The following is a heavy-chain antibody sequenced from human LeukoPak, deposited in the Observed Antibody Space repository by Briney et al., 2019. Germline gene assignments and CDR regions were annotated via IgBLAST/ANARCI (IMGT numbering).Heavy chain of an antibody. Sequence: SETLSLTCTVSGGSISSYYWSWIRQPPGKGLEWIGYIYYSGSTNYNPSLKSRVTISVDTSKNQFSLKLSSVTAADTAVYYCARRVGVVANNWFDPWGQGTLVTVSS. CDR1: GGSISSYY. CDR2: IYYSGST. V-gene: IGHV4-59*08. D-gene: IGHD3-22*01. J-gene: IGHJ5*02. CDR3: ARRVGVVANNWFDP.